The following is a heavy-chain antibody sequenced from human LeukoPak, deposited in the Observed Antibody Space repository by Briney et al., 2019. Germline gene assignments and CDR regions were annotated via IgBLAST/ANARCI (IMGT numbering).Heavy chain of an antibody. CDR1: GWSFSGYC. Sequence: SETLSLTCAVYGWSFSGYCWSWIRQPPGKGLEWIGEINHSGSTNYHPSLKSRVTISVDTSKNRFSLTLSSVTGADTAVYYCASGYSGHDYWGQGTLGTVSS. CDR3: ASGYSGHDY. J-gene: IGHJ4*02. V-gene: IGHV4-34*01. D-gene: IGHD2-15*01. CDR2: INHSGST.